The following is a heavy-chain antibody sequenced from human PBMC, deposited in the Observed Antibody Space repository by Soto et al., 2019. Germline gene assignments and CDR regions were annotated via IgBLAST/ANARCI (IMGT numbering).Heavy chain of an antibody. D-gene: IGHD4-17*01. CDR1: GGTFSSYA. CDR2: IIPIFGTA. V-gene: IGHV1-69*01. CDR3: ARARLDYGGAWTYFDY. J-gene: IGHJ4*02. Sequence: QVQLVQSGAEVKKPGSSVKVYCKASGGTFSSYAISWVRQAPGQWLEWMGGIIPIFGTANYAQKFQGRVTITADESTSTAYMELSSLRSEDTAVYYCARARLDYGGAWTYFDYWCQGTLVTVSS.